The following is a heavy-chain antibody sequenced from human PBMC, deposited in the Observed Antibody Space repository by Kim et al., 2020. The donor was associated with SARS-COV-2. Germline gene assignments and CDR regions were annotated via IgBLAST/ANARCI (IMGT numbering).Heavy chain of an antibody. CDR2: ISGSGGNT. V-gene: IGHV3-23*01. CDR1: GFTFSTYS. CDR3: AKVASYYDDSGDYNPNGFWYFRL. Sequence: GGSLRLSCAASGFTFSTYSLSWVRQAPGKGLEWVSAISGSGGNTYYADSVKGRFTISRDNSKNTLYLQMSSLRAEDTAVYHCAKVASYYDDSGDYNPNGFWYFRLWGRGTLVTVSS. D-gene: IGHD3-22*01. J-gene: IGHJ2*01.